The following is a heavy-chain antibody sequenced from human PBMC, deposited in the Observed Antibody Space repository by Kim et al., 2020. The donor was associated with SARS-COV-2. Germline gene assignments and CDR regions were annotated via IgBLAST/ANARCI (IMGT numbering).Heavy chain of an antibody. J-gene: IGHJ4*02. Sequence: GGSLRLSCAASGFTFSSYGMHWVRQAPGKGLEWVAVISYDGSNKYYADSVKGRFTISRDNSKNTLYLQMNSLRAEDTAVYYCARVLDTYFDYWGQGTLVTVSS. CDR3: ARVLDTYFDY. V-gene: IGHV3-33*05. CDR2: ISYDGSNK. CDR1: GFTFSSYG. D-gene: IGHD5-18*01.